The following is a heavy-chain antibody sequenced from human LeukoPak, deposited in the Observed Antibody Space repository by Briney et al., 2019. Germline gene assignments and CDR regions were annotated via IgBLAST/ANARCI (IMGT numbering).Heavy chain of an antibody. Sequence: ASVKVSCKASGYTFTSYGISWVRQAPGQGLEWMGGISAYNGNTNYAQKLQGRVTMTTDTSPSTAYMELRSLRSDDTAVYYCARSDYYYDSSGPVWDFDYWGQGTLVTVSS. V-gene: IGHV1-18*01. J-gene: IGHJ4*02. CDR3: ARSDYYYDSSGPVWDFDY. CDR1: GYTFTSYG. CDR2: ISAYNGNT. D-gene: IGHD3-22*01.